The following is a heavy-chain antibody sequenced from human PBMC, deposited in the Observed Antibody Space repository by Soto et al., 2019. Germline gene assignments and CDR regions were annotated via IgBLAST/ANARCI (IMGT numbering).Heavy chain of an antibody. CDR2: INPSAGST. D-gene: IGHD3-10*01. V-gene: IGHV1-46*01. CDR3: ATPSGY. Sequence: GGSVKVSCKASGYTFTMHYMHGVRQAPGQGLEWMGLINPSAGSTSYAQSFQGRVTMTRDTSTSTVFMDLSSLRSEDTAIYYCATPSGYWGQGTLVTVSS. CDR1: GYTFTMHY. J-gene: IGHJ4*02.